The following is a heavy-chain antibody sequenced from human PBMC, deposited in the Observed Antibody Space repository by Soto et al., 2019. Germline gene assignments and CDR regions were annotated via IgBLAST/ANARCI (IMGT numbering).Heavy chain of an antibody. J-gene: IGHJ4*02. CDR3: ASGYYCSGSYEVY. CDR1: GGTFSSYT. V-gene: IGHV1-69*02. D-gene: IGHD3-10*01. CDR2: IIPILGIA. Sequence: QVQLVQSGAEVKKPGSSVKVSCKASGGTFSSYTISWVRQAPGQGLEWMGRIIPILGIANYAQKFQGRVTITAEKSTSTAYMELSSLRSEDTAVYYCASGYYCSGSYEVYWGQGTLVTVSS.